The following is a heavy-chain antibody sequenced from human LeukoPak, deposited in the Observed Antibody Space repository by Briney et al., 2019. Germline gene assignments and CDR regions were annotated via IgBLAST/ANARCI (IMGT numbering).Heavy chain of an antibody. CDR1: GFTFSSYG. CDR2: IRYDGSNK. V-gene: IGHV3-30*02. D-gene: IGHD3-10*01. J-gene: IGHJ4*02. Sequence: GGSLRLSCAVSGFTFSSYGVYWVRQAPGKGLEWVAFIRYDGSNKYYADSVKGRFTLSRDNSKSTLYLQMNSLRAEDTAVYYCAKDSDPYGSGSLGYWGQGILVTVSS. CDR3: AKDSDPYGSGSLGY.